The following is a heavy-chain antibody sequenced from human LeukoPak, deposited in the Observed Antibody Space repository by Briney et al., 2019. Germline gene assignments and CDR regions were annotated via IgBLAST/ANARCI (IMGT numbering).Heavy chain of an antibody. J-gene: IGHJ5*02. CDR1: GFSLSTSGVG. D-gene: IGHD3-9*01. CDR3: AHIRSLRYFDYKLTEWFDP. V-gene: IGHV2-5*01. CDR2: IYWNDDK. Sequence: ESGPTLVKPTQTLTLTCTFSGFSLSTSGVGVGWIRQPPGKALKWLALIYWNDDKRYSPSLKSRLTITKDTSKNQVVLTMTNMDPVDTATYYCAHIRSLRYFDYKLTEWFDPWGQGTLVTVSS.